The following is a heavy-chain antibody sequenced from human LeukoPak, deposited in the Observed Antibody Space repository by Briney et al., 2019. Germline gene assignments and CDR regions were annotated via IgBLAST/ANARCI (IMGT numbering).Heavy chain of an antibody. J-gene: IGHJ3*02. CDR3: ARSLSRGSFDI. CDR2: IRDKVHSYTT. D-gene: IGHD1-26*01. V-gene: IGHV3-72*01. Sequence: PGGSLRLSCAASGFTFSDYYMDWVRQGPGKGLEWVGRIRDKVHSYTTENAASVRGRFTISRDDSKNSVYLQMNSLRTEDTAVYYCARSLSRGSFDIWGQGTMVTVSS. CDR1: GFTFSDYY.